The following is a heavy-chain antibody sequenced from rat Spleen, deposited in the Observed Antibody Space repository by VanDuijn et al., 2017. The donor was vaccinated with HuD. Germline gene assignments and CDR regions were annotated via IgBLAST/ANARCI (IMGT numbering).Heavy chain of an antibody. CDR2: ISTGGGNT. J-gene: IGHJ2*01. D-gene: IGHD1-4*01. Sequence: EVQLVESGGGLVQPGRSLTLSCATSGFTFSDYAMAWVRQAPKKGLEWVATISTGGGNTYYRDSVKGRFTISRDNAKNTQYLQMDSLRSEDTATYYCARRNPVYFDYWGQGVMVTVSS. CDR1: GFTFSDYA. CDR3: ARRNPVYFDY. V-gene: IGHV5S13*01.